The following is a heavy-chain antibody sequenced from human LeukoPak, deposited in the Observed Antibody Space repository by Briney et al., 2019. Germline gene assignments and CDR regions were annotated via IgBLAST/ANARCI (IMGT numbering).Heavy chain of an antibody. CDR3: IGGDYVEPFDY. CDR2: ISSSSSYI. D-gene: IGHD4-17*01. CDR1: GFAFSSYE. V-gene: IGHV3-21*05. Sequence: GGSLRLSCAASGFAFSSYEMNWVRQAPGKGLEWVSYISSSSSYIYYADSVKGRFTISRDNAKNSLYLQMNSLRAEDTAVYYCIGGDYVEPFDYWGQGTLVTVSS. J-gene: IGHJ4*02.